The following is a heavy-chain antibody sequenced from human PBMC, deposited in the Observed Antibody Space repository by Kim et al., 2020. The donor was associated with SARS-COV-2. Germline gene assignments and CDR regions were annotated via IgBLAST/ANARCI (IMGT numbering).Heavy chain of an antibody. CDR2: FSGSGGST. Sequence: GGSLRLSCAASGFTLSSYAMSWVRQAPGKGLEWVSVFSGSGGSTYYADSVKGRFTISRDNSKNTLYLQMNSLRADDTAVYYCAKGKGVIKGAFDMWGQGTMVIVSS. J-gene: IGHJ3*02. CDR3: AKGKGVIKGAFDM. D-gene: IGHD3-10*01. CDR1: GFTLSSYA. V-gene: IGHV3-23*01.